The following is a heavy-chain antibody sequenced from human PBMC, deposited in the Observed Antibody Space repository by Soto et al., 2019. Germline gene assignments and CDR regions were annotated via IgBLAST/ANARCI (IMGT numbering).Heavy chain of an antibody. CDR2: IYYTGST. Sequence: SETLSLTCTVSGGAIGHYYWTWIRQPPGKGLEWIGQIYYTGSTNYNPPLKSRLTISIDTSKDQVSLKLHSMTAADTAMYYGTSGSYCVAGVGPTRHDRDFRGQGTLVRGPS. J-gene: IGHJ4*02. V-gene: IGHV4-59*01. D-gene: IGHD3-10*01. CDR1: GGAIGHYY. CDR3: TSGSYCVAGVGPTRHDRDF.